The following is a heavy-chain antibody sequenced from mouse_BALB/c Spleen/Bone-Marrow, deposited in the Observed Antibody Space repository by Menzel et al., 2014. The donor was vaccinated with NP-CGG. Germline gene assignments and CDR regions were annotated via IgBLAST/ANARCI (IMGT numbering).Heavy chain of an antibody. V-gene: IGHV14-3*02. CDR2: IDPANGNT. CDR1: GFNIKDTY. D-gene: IGHD2-2*01. J-gene: IGHJ2*01. Sequence: LVESGAELVKPGASVKLSCTASGFNIKDTYMHWVKQRPEQGLEWIGRIDPANGNTKYDPKFQGKATITADTSSNTAYLQLSSLTSEDTAVYYCASYVYGYYFGYWGQGTTLTVSS. CDR3: ASYVYGYYFGY.